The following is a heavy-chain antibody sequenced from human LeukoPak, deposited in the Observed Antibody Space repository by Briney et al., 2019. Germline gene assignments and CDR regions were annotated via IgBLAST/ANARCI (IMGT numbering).Heavy chain of an antibody. CDR3: ARDFRCLGTYEGSGCDY. CDR1: GYTFTSYY. CDR2: INPSGGTT. J-gene: IGHJ4*02. V-gene: IGHV1-46*01. Sequence: ASVKVSCKASGYTFTSYYMHWVRQAPGQGLEWMGVINPSGGTTSYAQKFQGRVTMTRDTSTSTVYMELSSLRSEDTAVYYCARDFRCLGTYEGSGCDYWGQGTLVTVSS. D-gene: IGHD6-19*01.